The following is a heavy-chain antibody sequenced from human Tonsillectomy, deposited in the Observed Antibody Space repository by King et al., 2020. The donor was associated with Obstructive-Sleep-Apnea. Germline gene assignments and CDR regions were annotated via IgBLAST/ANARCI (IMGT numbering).Heavy chain of an antibody. V-gene: IGHV4-34*01. CDR1: GGSFSDYY. CDR3: ASMGESSGWDSMDV. J-gene: IGHJ6*02. CDR2: INHSGGT. D-gene: IGHD6-19*01. Sequence: VQLQQWGAGLLKPSETLSLTCAVYGGSFSDYYWSWIRQPPGKGLEWIGEINHSGGTNYNPSLKSRVTISVDTSKNQYSLKLSSVTAADTAVYYCASMGESSGWDSMDVWGQGTTVTVSS.